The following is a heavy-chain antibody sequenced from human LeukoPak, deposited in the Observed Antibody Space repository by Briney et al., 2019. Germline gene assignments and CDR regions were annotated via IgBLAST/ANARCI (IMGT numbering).Heavy chain of an antibody. CDR1: GYTFTGYH. CDR2: INPNSGGT. CDR3: ARSSPTYYYDSSGYAFDI. Sequence: ASVKVSCKASGYTFTGYHMHWVRQAPGQGLEWMGWINPNSGGTNYAQKFQGRVTMTRDTSISTAYMELSRLRSDDTAVYYCARSSPTYYYDSSGYAFDIWGQGTMVTVSS. J-gene: IGHJ3*02. V-gene: IGHV1-2*02. D-gene: IGHD3-22*01.